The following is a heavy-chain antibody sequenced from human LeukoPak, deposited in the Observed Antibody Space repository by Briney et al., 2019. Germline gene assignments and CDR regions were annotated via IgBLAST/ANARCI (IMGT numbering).Heavy chain of an antibody. D-gene: IGHD4-17*01. V-gene: IGHV3-7*03. J-gene: IGHJ3*01. CDR2: IKHDGSEK. Sequence: GGSLRLSCAASGFPFDRYWMSWVRLAPGKGLEWVANIKHDGSEKTFVDSVKGRFTISRDNAENSLYLQMNSLRAEDTAQYFCARDPNGDYIGAFEFWGRGTVVTVSS. CDR3: ARDPNGDYIGAFEF. CDR1: GFPFDRYW.